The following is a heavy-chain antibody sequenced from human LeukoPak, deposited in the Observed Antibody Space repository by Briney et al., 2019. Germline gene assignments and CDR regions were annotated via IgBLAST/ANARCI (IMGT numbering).Heavy chain of an antibody. CDR3: AKGGTIYYDSSGPLG. D-gene: IGHD3-22*01. CDR2: ISYDGSNK. CDR1: GFTFSSYA. Sequence: PGRSLRLSCAASGFTFSSYAMHWVRQAPGKGLEWVAVISYDGSNKYYADSVKGRFTISRDNSKNTLYLQMNSLRAGDTAVYYCAKGGTIYYDSSGPLGWGQGTLVTVSS. J-gene: IGHJ4*02. V-gene: IGHV3-30*04.